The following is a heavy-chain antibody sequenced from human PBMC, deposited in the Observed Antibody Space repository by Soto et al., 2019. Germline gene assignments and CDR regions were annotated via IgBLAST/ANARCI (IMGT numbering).Heavy chain of an antibody. D-gene: IGHD5-18*01. CDR3: AASGYSYGYPAYWFDP. V-gene: IGHV1-58*01. CDR1: GCTFTSSA. J-gene: IGHJ5*02. CDR2: LVVGSGTT. Sequence: GASVQVSCKTAGCTFTSSAGQWGRQDSGQRLEWRGWLVVGSGTTNYAQKFQARVTITRDMSTGTAYMELSSLRSEDTAVYYCAASGYSYGYPAYWFDPWGQGTLVTVSS.